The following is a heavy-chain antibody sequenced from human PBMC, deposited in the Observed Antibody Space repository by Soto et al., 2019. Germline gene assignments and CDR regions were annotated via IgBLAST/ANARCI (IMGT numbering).Heavy chain of an antibody. Sequence: QVQLQQWGAGLLKPSETLSLTCAVYGGSFSGYYWSWIRQPPGKGLEWIGEINHSGSTNYNPSLKSRVTISVDTSKNQFSLKLSSVTAAGTAVYYCARERGVLLWFGEPWFDPWGQGTLVTVSS. D-gene: IGHD3-10*01. CDR1: GGSFSGYY. CDR3: ARERGVLLWFGEPWFDP. V-gene: IGHV4-34*01. CDR2: INHSGST. J-gene: IGHJ5*02.